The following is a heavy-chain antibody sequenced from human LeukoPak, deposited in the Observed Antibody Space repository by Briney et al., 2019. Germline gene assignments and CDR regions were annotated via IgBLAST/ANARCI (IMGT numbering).Heavy chain of an antibody. D-gene: IGHD5-24*01. J-gene: IGHJ3*02. V-gene: IGHV7-4-1*02. CDR1: GYTFTSYA. CDR2: INTNTGNP. CDR3: ARDQAVEMATITGEAFDI. Sequence: ASVKVSCKASGYTFTSYAMNWVRQAPGRGLEWMGWINTNTGNPTYAQGFTGRFVFSLDTSVSTAYLQISSLKAEGTAVYYCARDQAVEMATITGEAFDIWGQGTMVTVSS.